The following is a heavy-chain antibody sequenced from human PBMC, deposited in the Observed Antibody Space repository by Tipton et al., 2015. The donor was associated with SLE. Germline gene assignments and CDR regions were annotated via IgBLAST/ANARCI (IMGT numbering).Heavy chain of an antibody. CDR2: LNGDGSRT. Sequence: TLRLSCEASGFSFSDTWMHWVRQVPGKGLVWVARLNGDGSRTNYADLVRGRFTISRDNAKNTVYLHMNSLRAEDTAVYYCARISRTIRSDWFDRWGQGTLVTVSS. CDR1: GFSFSDTW. J-gene: IGHJ5*02. V-gene: IGHV3-74*01. D-gene: IGHD3-3*01. CDR3: ARISRTIRSDWFDR.